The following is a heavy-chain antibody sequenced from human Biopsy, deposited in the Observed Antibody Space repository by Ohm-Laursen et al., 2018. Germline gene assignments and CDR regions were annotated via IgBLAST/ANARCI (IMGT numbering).Heavy chain of an antibody. CDR1: GGSISSYY. CDR2: VYYTGST. CDR3: ARDRGYYSDRTVPGYFDL. Sequence: SETLSLTWPVSGGSISSYYWNWIRQPPGKGLEWIGYVYYTGSTDYNPSLQSRVTISVDTSKNHFSLRLRSVTPADTAIYYCARDRGYYSDRTVPGYFDLWGRGTLVTVSS. V-gene: IGHV4-59*01. D-gene: IGHD3-22*01. J-gene: IGHJ2*01.